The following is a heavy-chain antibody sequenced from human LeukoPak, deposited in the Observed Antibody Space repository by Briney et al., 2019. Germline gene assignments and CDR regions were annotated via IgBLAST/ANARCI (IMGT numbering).Heavy chain of an antibody. Sequence: GGSLRLSCAASGFTFSSYAMSWVRQAPGKGLEWVSAISGSGGSTYYADSVKGRFTISRDNSKNTLYLQMNSLRAEDTAVYYCAKGYGYTYYYYGMDVWGQGTTVTVPS. V-gene: IGHV3-23*01. CDR1: GFTFSSYA. CDR3: AKGYGYTYYYYGMDV. CDR2: ISGSGGST. D-gene: IGHD2-2*02. J-gene: IGHJ6*02.